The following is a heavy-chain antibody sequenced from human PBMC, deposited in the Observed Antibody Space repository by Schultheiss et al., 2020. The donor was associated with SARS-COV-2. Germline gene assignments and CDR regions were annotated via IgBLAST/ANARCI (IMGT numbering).Heavy chain of an antibody. Sequence: SETLSLTCTVSGGSVSSGSYYWSWIRQPPGKGLEWIGYIYYSGSTNYNPSLKSRVTISVDTSKNQFSLKLTSVTAADTAMYYCARFQKYDILTGQSALYFDYWGQGILVTVSS. D-gene: IGHD3-9*01. CDR3: ARFQKYDILTGQSALYFDY. V-gene: IGHV4-61*01. CDR1: GGSVSSGSYY. J-gene: IGHJ4*02. CDR2: IYYSGST.